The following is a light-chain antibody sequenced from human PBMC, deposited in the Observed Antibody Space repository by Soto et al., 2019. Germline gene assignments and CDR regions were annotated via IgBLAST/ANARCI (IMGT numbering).Light chain of an antibody. CDR3: QQYQNLWT. Sequence: IQMTQSPATLSVSPGERATLSCRASQTIYSNVAWYQQRPGQPPRLLIYRASARAIGIPARFSGSGSGTEFTLTIGSLQAEDSAVYYCQQYQNLWTFGQGTKVEIK. CDR1: QTIYSN. CDR2: RAS. J-gene: IGKJ1*01. V-gene: IGKV3-15*01.